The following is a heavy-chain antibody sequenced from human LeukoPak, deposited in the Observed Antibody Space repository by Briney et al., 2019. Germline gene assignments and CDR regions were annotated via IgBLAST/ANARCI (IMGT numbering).Heavy chain of an antibody. CDR1: GGTFSSYA. CDR3: AREGTPAGGHYYYYYMDV. CDR2: IIPIFGTA. J-gene: IGHJ6*03. Sequence: SVKVSCKASGGTFSSYAISWVRQAPGQGLEWMGGIIPIFGTANYAQKFQGRVTITADKSTSTAYMELSSLRSEDTAVYYCAREGTPAGGHYYYYYMDVWGKGTTVTVSS. D-gene: IGHD4-23*01. V-gene: IGHV1-69*06.